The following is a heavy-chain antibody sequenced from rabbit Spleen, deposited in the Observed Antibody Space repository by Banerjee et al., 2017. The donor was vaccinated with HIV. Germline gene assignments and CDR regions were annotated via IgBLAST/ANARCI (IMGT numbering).Heavy chain of an antibody. CDR1: GFDFSNYG. J-gene: IGHJ4*01. Sequence: QEQLVESGGGLVQPGGSLKLSCKASGFDFSNYGMSWVRQAPGKGLEWIGYIDPIFGSTDYATWVNGRFTISSHNAQNTLFLQLNSLTAADTATYFCARGPPYAGYAGYGYVYLNLWGPGTLVTVS. V-gene: IGHV1S47*01. CDR3: ARGPPYAGYAGYGYVYLNL. D-gene: IGHD6-1*01. CDR2: IDPIFGST.